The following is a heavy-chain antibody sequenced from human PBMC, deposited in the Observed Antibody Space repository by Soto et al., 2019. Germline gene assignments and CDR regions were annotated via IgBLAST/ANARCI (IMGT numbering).Heavy chain of an antibody. CDR3: ARAIKRWEVNYYFDF. D-gene: IGHD1-26*01. J-gene: IGHJ4*02. CDR1: GSTFNNFA. Sequence: QVVLLQSGAEVKEPGSSVRVSCQVSGSTFNNFAFSWVRQAPGHGPEWMGGIVVDSNTAEYSQRFQDRVTSTEDTSTDILYIELGSLTFEDTAVYYCARAIKRWEVNYYFDFWGQGTLVTVSS. V-gene: IGHV1-69*06. CDR2: IVVDSNTA.